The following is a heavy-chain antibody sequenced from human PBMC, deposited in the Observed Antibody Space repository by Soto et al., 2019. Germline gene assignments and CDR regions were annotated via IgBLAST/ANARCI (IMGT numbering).Heavy chain of an antibody. CDR2: ISGSI. V-gene: IGHV3-9*01. CDR1: GFTFSSYA. J-gene: IGHJ1*01. D-gene: IGHD6-13*01. CDR3: VKDESINWYSGHFRH. Sequence: LRLSCAASGFTFSSYAMSWVRQAPGKGLEWVSAISGSIGYGDSVKGRFAISRDNAKNSLHLQMNSLSAEDTAFYYCVKDESINWYSGHFRHWGQGTLVTVS.